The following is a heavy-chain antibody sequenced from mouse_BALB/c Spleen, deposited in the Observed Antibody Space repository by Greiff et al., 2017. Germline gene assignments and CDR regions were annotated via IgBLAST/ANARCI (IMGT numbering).Heavy chain of an antibody. J-gene: IGHJ1*01. CDR2: IDPFNGGT. Sequence: VQLQQSGPELMKPGASVKISCKASGYSFTSYYMHWVKQSHGKSLEWIGYIDPFNGGTSYNQKFKGKATLTVDKSSSTAYMHLSSLTSEDSAVYYCARTNYYGSSRYWYFDVWGAGTTVTVSS. CDR3: ARTNYYGSSRYWYFDV. V-gene: IGHV1S135*01. CDR1: GYSFTSYY. D-gene: IGHD1-1*01.